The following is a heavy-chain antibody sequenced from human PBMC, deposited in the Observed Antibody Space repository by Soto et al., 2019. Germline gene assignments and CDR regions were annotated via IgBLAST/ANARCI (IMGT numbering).Heavy chain of an antibody. V-gene: IGHV1-8*01. Sequence: ASVKVSCKASGYTFTTYDISWVRQATGQGLEWMGWMNPYSGNTGYAQKFQGRVTVTRNTSISTVYMELSGLRPDNTAVYYCARRKERSGPHYFDYWGQGSQVTVSS. D-gene: IGHD6-25*01. CDR2: MNPYSGNT. J-gene: IGHJ4*02. CDR1: GYTFTTYD. CDR3: ARRKERSGPHYFDY.